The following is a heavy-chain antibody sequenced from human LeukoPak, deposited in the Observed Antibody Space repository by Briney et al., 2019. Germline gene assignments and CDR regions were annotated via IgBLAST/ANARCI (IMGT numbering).Heavy chain of an antibody. V-gene: IGHV1-2*02. D-gene: IGHD1-26*01. Sequence: ASVKVSCKASGYTFTGYYMHWVRQAPGQGLEWMGWINPNGGGTNYAQKFQGRVTMTRDTSITTAYMELSRLTSDDTAVYYCARGGRIVGDTGNLDYWGQGTLVTVSS. CDR2: INPNGGGT. J-gene: IGHJ4*02. CDR1: GYTFTGYY. CDR3: ARGGRIVGDTGNLDY.